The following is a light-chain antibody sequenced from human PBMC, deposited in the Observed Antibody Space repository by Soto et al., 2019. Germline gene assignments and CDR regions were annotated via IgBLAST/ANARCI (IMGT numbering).Light chain of an antibody. CDR3: QHYSTWLWT. CDR1: QSVDSK. J-gene: IGKJ1*01. Sequence: EIVMTQSPATLSVSPGERATLSCRASQSVDSKLAWYQQKPGQGPRLLIYGASSKATGIPARFSASGSGTKFTLTISCLQSEDFAVYYCQHYSTWLWTFGQGTKVEIK. V-gene: IGKV3-15*01. CDR2: GAS.